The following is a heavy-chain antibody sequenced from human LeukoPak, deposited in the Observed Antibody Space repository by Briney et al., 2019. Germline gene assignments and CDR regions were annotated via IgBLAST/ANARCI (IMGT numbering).Heavy chain of an antibody. CDR2: IYYSGST. CDR1: GGSISSYY. CDR3: GRSRNYYGSGSYRLDYYYYMDV. Sequence: PSETLSLTCTVSGGSISSYYWSWIRQPPGKGLEWIGYIYYSGSTNYNPSLKSRVTISVDTSKNQFSLKLSSVTAADTAVYFCGRSRNYYGSGSYRLDYYYYMDVWGRGTTVTVSS. J-gene: IGHJ6*03. D-gene: IGHD3-10*01. V-gene: IGHV4-59*12.